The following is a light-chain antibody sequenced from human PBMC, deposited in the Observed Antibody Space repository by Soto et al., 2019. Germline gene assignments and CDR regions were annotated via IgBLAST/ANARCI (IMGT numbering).Light chain of an antibody. V-gene: IGLV2-14*03. CDR3: SSYASGNTRV. Sequence: QSALTQPASVSGSPGQSITISCTGTTSDIGGYNYVSWYQQHPGKAPKVIIYEVSLRPSGVSNRLSGSKSGNTASLTISGLQAEEEADYYCSSYASGNTRVFGGGTKLTVL. CDR2: EVS. J-gene: IGLJ2*01. CDR1: TSDIGGYNY.